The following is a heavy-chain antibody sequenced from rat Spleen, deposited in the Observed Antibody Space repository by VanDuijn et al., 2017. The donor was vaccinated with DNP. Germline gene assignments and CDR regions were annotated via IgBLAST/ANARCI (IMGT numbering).Heavy chain of an antibody. CDR3: TTEAGDY. CDR1: GFAFSNYY. V-gene: IGHV5-22*01. J-gene: IGHJ2*01. Sequence: EVQLVESGGGLVQPGRSMKLSCAASGFAFSNYYMAWVRQAPKKGLEWVASISYDGSSIYYGDSVKGRFTISRDNAEGTLYLQMDSLRSEDTATYYCTTEAGDYWGQGVMVTVSS. CDR2: ISYDGSSI.